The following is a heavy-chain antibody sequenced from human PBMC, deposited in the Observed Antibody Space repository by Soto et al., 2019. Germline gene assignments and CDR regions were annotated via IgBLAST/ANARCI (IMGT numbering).Heavy chain of an antibody. Sequence: EVQLVESGGDLVQRGGSLRLSCAASGFPFSSYWMHWVRHTPGKGLDWVARISGDGVTTYYADSVTGRFTVFRDNAKNSLSLETSGLRAEDTAVYYCAREYYGLLTRYYTDYWGQGTLVSVSS. CDR3: AREYYGLLTRYYTDY. V-gene: IGHV3-74*01. D-gene: IGHD3-9*01. J-gene: IGHJ4*02. CDR2: ISGDGVTT. CDR1: GFPFSSYW.